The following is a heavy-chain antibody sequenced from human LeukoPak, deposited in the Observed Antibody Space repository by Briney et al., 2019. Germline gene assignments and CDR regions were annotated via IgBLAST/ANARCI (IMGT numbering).Heavy chain of an antibody. Sequence: SQTLSLTCAISGDSVSTNNVAWNWVRQSPSSGIEWLGRTYYRSKWYNDYAVSVKSRITINPDTSKNQFSLQLNSVTPDDTAIYYCAREDLGAAYFDFWGQGTLVTVSS. D-gene: IGHD3-16*01. CDR1: GDSVSTNNVA. CDR3: AREDLGAAYFDF. J-gene: IGHJ4*02. V-gene: IGHV6-1*01. CDR2: TYYRSKWYN.